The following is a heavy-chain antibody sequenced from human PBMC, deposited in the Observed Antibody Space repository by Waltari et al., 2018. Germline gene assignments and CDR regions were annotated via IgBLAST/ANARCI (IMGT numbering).Heavy chain of an antibody. D-gene: IGHD5-12*01. J-gene: IGHJ3*01. CDR2: VSYSGAT. CDR3: ATYIGASVGTAAFDV. CDR1: VVSITSNRHY. V-gene: IGHV4-39*01. Sequence: QLQLQASGPRLVRPSETLYLICRVSVVSITSNRHYWAWIRQSPGPGLGWIGTVSYSGATYISPSLKSRVSVSRDTSKNQVPRILGSVTAADMAVYYCATYIGASVGTAAFDVWGQGTMVTVSS.